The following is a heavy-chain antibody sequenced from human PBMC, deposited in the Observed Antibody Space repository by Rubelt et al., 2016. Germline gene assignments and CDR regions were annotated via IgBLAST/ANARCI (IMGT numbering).Heavy chain of an antibody. CDR3: TSSQGVWKY. Sequence: EVQLLESGGGLVQPGGSLRLSCAASGFTFSSYAMSWVRQAPGKGLEWVSAISGSGGSTYYADSVKGRVTSSRDMSKNPRYLQMNSLRAEDTAVYYCTSSQGVWKYWGQGTLVTVSS. D-gene: IGHD6-13*01. J-gene: IGHJ4*02. V-gene: IGHV3-23*01. CDR2: ISGSGGST. CDR1: GFTFSSYA.